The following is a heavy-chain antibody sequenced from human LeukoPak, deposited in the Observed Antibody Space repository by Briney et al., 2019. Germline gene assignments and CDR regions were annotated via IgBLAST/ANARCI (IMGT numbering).Heavy chain of an antibody. CDR3: AKHSYRVDSFTDS. CDR2: IYSGGST. V-gene: IGHV3-53*01. D-gene: IGHD5-12*01. CDR1: GFTVSSNY. Sequence: GGSLRLSCAASGFTVSSNYMSWVRQAPGKGLEWVSVIYSGGSTYYADSVKGRFTISRDNSKNTLYLQMNSLRAEDTAVYYCAKHSYRVDSFTDSLGQGTLVTVSS. J-gene: IGHJ5*02.